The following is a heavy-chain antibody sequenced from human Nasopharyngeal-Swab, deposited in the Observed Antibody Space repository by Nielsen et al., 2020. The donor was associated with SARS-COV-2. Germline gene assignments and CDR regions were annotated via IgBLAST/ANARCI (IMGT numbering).Heavy chain of an antibody. J-gene: IGHJ4*02. CDR1: GFTFDDYA. CDR2: ISGDGGST. Sequence: GESLKISCAASGFTFDDYAMHWVRQAPGKGLEWVSLISGDGGSTYYADSVKGRFTISRDNSKNTLYLQMNSLRAEDTAVYYCAKYDSSGYYFGLKFDYWGQGTLVTVSS. V-gene: IGHV3-43*02. CDR3: AKYDSSGYYFGLKFDY. D-gene: IGHD3-22*01.